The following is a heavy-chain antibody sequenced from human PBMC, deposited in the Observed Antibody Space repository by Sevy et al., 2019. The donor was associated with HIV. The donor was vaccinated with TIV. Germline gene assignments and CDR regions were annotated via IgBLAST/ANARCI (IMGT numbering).Heavy chain of an antibody. V-gene: IGHV3-30*02. CDR3: ARGRKTTQEWLEELDYYYGVDV. D-gene: IGHD2-8*01. Sequence: GESLKISCAASGFTFSTYDMHWVRQAPGKGLEWVAYIRYDGSNKYYADSVRGRFTISRDNSKNTLYLQMNSLRAEDTAVYYCARGRKTTQEWLEELDYYYGVDVWGQGTTVTVSS. J-gene: IGHJ6*02. CDR1: GFTFSTYD. CDR2: IRYDGSNK.